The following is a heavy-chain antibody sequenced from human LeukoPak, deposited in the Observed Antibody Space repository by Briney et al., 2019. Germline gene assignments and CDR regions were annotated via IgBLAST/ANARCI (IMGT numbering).Heavy chain of an antibody. V-gene: IGHV4-34*01. Sequence: SETLSLTCAVYGGSFSGYYWSWIRQPPGKGLEWIGEINHSGSTNYNPSLKSRVTISVDTSKNQFSLKLSSVTAADTAVYYCARRIPKRGYMSPLTGDFDYWGQGTLVTVSS. CDR3: ARRIPKRGYMSPLTGDFDY. CDR2: INHSGST. CDR1: GGSFSGYY. D-gene: IGHD5-18*01. J-gene: IGHJ4*02.